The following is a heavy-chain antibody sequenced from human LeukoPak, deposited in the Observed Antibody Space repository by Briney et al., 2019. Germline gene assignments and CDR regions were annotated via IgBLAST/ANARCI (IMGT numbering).Heavy chain of an antibody. Sequence: GGFLRLSCAASGFTVSHNYMSWVRQAPGKGLEGVSVIYSGGSAYYADSVNDRFTISRDISKNSLYLQMNSLRAEDTAVYYCARVDNYYDTHDAFDIWGQGTMVTVSS. CDR1: GFTVSHNY. CDR2: IYSGGSA. D-gene: IGHD3-22*01. CDR3: ARVDNYYDTHDAFDI. V-gene: IGHV3-66*01. J-gene: IGHJ3*02.